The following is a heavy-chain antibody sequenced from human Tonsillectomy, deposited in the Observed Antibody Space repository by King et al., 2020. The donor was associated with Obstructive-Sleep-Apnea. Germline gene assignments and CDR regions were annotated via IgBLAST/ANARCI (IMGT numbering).Heavy chain of an antibody. J-gene: IGHJ4*02. Sequence: VQLVESGGGLVQPGGSLRLSCAASGFTLSSYWMNWVRQAPGKGLVWVSRINSDGSTTNYADSIKGRFTISTDKAKNTLYLQMNSLRAEDTALYYCARAMRGSFDYWGRGTLVTVPS. D-gene: IGHD3-22*01. CDR1: GFTLSSYW. V-gene: IGHV3-74*01. CDR2: INSDGSTT. CDR3: ARAMRGSFDY.